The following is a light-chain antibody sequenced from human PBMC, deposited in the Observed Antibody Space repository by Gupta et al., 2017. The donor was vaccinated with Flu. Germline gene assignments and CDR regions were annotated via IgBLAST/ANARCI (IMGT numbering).Light chain of an antibody. V-gene: IGKV1-39*01. CDR3: QQRDSTPIT. CDR2: AAS. J-gene: IGKJ5*01. Sequence: DIQMTQSPSSLSASVGDRVTITCRVSQSISSYLNWYQQKPGKAPKLLIYAASSLQSGVPSRFSGSGSGTDFTLTISRLQPEDFATYYCQQRDSTPITFGQGTRMEIK. CDR1: QSISSY.